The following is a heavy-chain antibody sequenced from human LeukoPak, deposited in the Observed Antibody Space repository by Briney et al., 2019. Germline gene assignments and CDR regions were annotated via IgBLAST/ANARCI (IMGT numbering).Heavy chain of an antibody. CDR2: IIPIFGTA. V-gene: IGHV1-69*13. J-gene: IGHJ6*02. D-gene: IGHD1-1*01. Sequence: SVKVSCKASGGTFISYDISWVRQAPGQGLEWMGGIIPIFGTANYAQKFQGRVTITADESTSTAYMELSSLRSEDTAVYYCANRRRASRGYGMDVWGQGITVTVSS. CDR3: ANRRRASRGYGMDV. CDR1: GGTFISYD.